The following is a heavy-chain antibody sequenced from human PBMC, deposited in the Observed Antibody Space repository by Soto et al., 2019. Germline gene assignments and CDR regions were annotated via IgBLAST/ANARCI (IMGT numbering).Heavy chain of an antibody. D-gene: IGHD3-10*01. Sequence: GGSLRLSCAASGFTFSNSGMHWVRQAPGKGLEWVAVISFDGSYKYYADSVKGRFTISRDSSKNTLSLQMNSLRAEDTAVCYCAKVQSYYGSGGRTYYGLDVWGQGTSVTVSS. J-gene: IGHJ6*02. CDR3: AKVQSYYGSGGRTYYGLDV. CDR2: ISFDGSYK. CDR1: GFTFSNSG. V-gene: IGHV3-30*18.